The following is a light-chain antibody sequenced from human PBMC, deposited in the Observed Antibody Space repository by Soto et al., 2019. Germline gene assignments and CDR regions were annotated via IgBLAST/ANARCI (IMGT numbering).Light chain of an antibody. V-gene: IGKV1-5*01. CDR3: QQYDTSST. CDR1: QSIRTW. J-gene: IGKJ5*01. Sequence: DIQMTQSPSTLSASVGDRVTITCRASQSIRTWLAWYQQQPGKAPKLLIYDASTLESGVPSRFSGSGSGTEFTLTIRSLQPDDFATYYCQQYDTSSTFGQGTRLEI. CDR2: DAS.